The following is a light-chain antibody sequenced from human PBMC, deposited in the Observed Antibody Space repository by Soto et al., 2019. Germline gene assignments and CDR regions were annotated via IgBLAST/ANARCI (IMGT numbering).Light chain of an antibody. J-gene: IGKJ5*01. V-gene: IGKV3-15*01. Sequence: DIVRSQSTGSPSVWAGEWISLACRASQSVTSKLAWYQQTPGQAPRLLIYGASTRATGIPARFSGCGSGTEFTLTICSLPSEDLALYSDQRYNTWPPSTCGQGTQLEIK. CDR1: QSVTSK. CDR3: QRYNTWPPST. CDR2: GAS.